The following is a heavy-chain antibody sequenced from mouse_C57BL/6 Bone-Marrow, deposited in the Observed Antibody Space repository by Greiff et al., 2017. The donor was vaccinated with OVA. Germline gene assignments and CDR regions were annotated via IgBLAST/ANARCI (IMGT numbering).Heavy chain of an antibody. CDR2: IHPSDSDT. V-gene: IGHV1-74*01. CDR3: AMRRIFIYYYGSSYPFDY. Sequence: QVQLQQSGAELVKPGASVKVSCKASGYTFTSYWMHWVKQRPGQGLEWIGRIHPSDSDTNYNQKFKGKATLTVDKSSSTAYMQLSSLTSEDSAVYYCAMRRIFIYYYGSSYPFDYWGQGTTLTVSS. J-gene: IGHJ2*01. CDR1: GYTFTSYW. D-gene: IGHD1-1*01.